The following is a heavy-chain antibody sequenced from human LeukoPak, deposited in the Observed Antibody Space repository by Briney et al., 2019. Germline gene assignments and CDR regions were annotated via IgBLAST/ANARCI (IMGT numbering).Heavy chain of an antibody. CDR2: IKQDGSEK. J-gene: IGHJ4*02. CDR1: GFTFSSYW. Sequence: GGSLRLSCAASGFTFSSYWMTWVGQAPGKGLEWVANIKQDGSEKYYVDSVKGRFTISRDNAKSSLYLQMDSLRAEDTPVYYCARAIGNSEGYWGQGTLVTVSS. V-gene: IGHV3-7*01. D-gene: IGHD4-23*01. CDR3: ARAIGNSEGY.